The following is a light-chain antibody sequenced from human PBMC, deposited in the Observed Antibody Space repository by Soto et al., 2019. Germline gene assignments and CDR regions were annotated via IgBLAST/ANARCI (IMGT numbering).Light chain of an antibody. CDR3: LLSYNGPDG. V-gene: IGLV7-46*01. J-gene: IGLJ1*01. Sequence: QAVVTQEPSLTVSPGGTVTLTCGSSTGAVTNGHYPYWFQQKPGQAPRTLIYATTNSHSWTPARFSGSLLGGKAALTLSGAQPEDEDDYNCLLSYNGPDGFGTGTKGTVL. CDR1: TGAVTNGHY. CDR2: ATT.